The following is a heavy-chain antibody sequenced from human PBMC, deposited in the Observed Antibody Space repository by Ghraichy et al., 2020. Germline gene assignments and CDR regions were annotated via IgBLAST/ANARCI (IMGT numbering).Heavy chain of an antibody. CDR1: GYSISSGYY. J-gene: IGHJ5*02. D-gene: IGHD6-13*01. V-gene: IGHV4-38-2*01. Sequence: SETLSLTCAVSGYSISSGYYWGWIRQPPGKGLEWIGSIYHSGSTYYNPSLKSRVTISVDTSKNQFSLKLSSVTAADTAVYYCARVGPSSSWYFSPWGQGTLVTVSS. CDR3: ARVGPSSSWYFSP. CDR2: IYHSGST.